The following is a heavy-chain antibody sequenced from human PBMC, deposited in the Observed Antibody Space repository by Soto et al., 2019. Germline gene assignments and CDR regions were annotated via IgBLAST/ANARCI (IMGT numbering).Heavy chain of an antibody. J-gene: IGHJ2*01. V-gene: IGHV1-46*03. CDR2: TSPSDGDT. Sequence: QVQLVQSGAEVKEPGASVKVSCKTSGYIFTSFYIHWVRQAPGQGLEWMGRTSPSDGDTTYAQKLQGRVNMTTDTATSTVYMELSSLTSEDTAVYYCSRGGEFDLWGRGTLVIVSS. CDR3: SRGGEFDL. CDR1: GYIFTSFY.